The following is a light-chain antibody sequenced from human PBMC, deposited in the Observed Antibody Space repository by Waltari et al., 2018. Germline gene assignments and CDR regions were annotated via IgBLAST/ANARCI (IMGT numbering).Light chain of an antibody. CDR3: CSYAGSYTWV. J-gene: IGLJ3*02. Sequence: QSALTQPRPVSGSPRQSVTISRPGTSSHVGGSNYVSWYQQIPGKAPKLRIYDVRKRPSGVPDRFSGSKSGNTASLTISGLQAEDEADYYCCSYAGSYTWVFGGGTKLTVL. CDR2: DVR. CDR1: SSHVGGSNY. V-gene: IGLV2-11*01.